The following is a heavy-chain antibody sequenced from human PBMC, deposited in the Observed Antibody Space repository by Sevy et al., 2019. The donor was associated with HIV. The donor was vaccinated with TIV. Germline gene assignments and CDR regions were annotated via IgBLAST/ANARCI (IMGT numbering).Heavy chain of an antibody. CDR1: GYTFTSYG. CDR2: ISAYNGNT. Sequence: ASVKVSCKASGYTFTSYGISWVRQAPGQGLEWMGWISAYNGNTNYAQKLQGRVTMTTDTSTSTAYMELRSLRSDDTAVYYCARLGIYSSSTPPLNYYYGMDVWGQGTTVTVSS. CDR3: ARLGIYSSSTPPLNYYYGMDV. J-gene: IGHJ6*02. V-gene: IGHV1-18*01. D-gene: IGHD6-6*01.